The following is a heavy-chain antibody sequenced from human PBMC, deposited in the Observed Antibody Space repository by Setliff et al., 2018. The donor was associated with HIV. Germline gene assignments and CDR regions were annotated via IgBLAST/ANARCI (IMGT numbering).Heavy chain of an antibody. Sequence: SEPLSLTCTVSGGSISRRYYYWGWIRQPPGKGLEWIGSFYDGGSTYYNASLKSRVTRSVDTSKNQFSLNLSSLTAADTAVYYWARMDPRLTYNDYWGQGTLVTVSS. D-gene: IGHD1-1*01. V-gene: IGHV4-39*01. CDR2: FYDGGST. J-gene: IGHJ4*02. CDR1: GGSISRRYYY. CDR3: ARMDPRLTYNDY.